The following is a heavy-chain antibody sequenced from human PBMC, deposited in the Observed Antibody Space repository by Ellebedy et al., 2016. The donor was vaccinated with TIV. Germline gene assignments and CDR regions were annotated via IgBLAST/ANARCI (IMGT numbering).Heavy chain of an antibody. J-gene: IGHJ4*02. D-gene: IGHD3-22*01. CDR1: AGSISNYY. CDR2: IYSSGST. Sequence: MPSETLSLTCTVSAGSISNYYWIWIRQPAGKGLEYIGRIYSSGSTNYNPSLKSRITMSIDASKNQFSLKLSSVTAADTAVYYCARDPRYYDTTGDYWGRGTLVTVFS. CDR3: ARDPRYYDTTGDY. V-gene: IGHV4-4*07.